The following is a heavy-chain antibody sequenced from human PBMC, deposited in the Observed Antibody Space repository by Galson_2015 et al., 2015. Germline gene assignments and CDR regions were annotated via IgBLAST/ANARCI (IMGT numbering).Heavy chain of an antibody. CDR3: YLSLASSPFDY. V-gene: IGHV3-30*19. CDR1: GFTFSGYG. J-gene: IGHJ4*02. D-gene: IGHD2/OR15-2a*01. Sequence: SLRLSCAASGFTFSGYGMHWVRQAPGKGLGGGAVISYDGSNKYYADSVKGRFTISRDNSKNTLYLQMNSLRAEDTAVYYCYLSLASSPFDYWGQGTLVTVSS. CDR2: ISYDGSNK.